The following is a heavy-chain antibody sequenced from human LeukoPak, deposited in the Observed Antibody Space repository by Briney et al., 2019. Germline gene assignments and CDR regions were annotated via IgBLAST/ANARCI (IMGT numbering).Heavy chain of an antibody. CDR1: GFTISPYS. D-gene: IGHD3-22*01. CDR3: ARALTSRDSSGYFIDAFDI. J-gene: IGHJ3*02. V-gene: IGHV3-48*04. CDR2: IGSSSRTI. Sequence: GGSLRLSCAASGFTISPYSMNWVRQAPGKGLEWVSYIGSSSRTIYNADSVKGRFTISRDNAKNSLYLQMNSLRAEDTAVYYCARALTSRDSSGYFIDAFDIWGQGTMVTVSS.